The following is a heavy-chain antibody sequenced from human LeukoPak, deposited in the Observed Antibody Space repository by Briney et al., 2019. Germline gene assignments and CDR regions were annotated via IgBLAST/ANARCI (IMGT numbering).Heavy chain of an antibody. D-gene: IGHD6-19*01. CDR1: GGTFSSYA. V-gene: IGHV1-69*01. CDR2: IIPILGTA. CDR3: ARSLAVAALDY. Sequence: SVKVSCKASGGTFSSYAISWVRQAPGQGLEWMGGIIPILGTANYAQRFQGRVTITADESTSTAYMELSSLRSEDTAVYYCARSLAVAALDYWGQGTLVTVSS. J-gene: IGHJ4*02.